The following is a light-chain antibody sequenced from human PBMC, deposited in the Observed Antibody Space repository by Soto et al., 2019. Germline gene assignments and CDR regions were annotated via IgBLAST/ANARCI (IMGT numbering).Light chain of an antibody. CDR1: INDIGSYDY. V-gene: IGLV2-14*01. CDR3: TSFARGISIL. J-gene: IGLJ2*01. Sequence: QSALTQPASVSGSPGQWITISCTGTINDIGSYDYVSWYQQHPGKAPKLIISEVSNRPSGASNRFSGSKSGDTASLTISGLQAEDEADYYCTSFARGISILFGGGTKLTVL. CDR2: EVS.